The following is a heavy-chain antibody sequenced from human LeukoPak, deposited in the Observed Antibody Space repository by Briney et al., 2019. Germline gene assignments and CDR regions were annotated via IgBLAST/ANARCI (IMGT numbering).Heavy chain of an antibody. CDR1: GDSVSSNSAA. CDR3: ARGYCSGGSCYYYYGMDV. D-gene: IGHD2-15*01. J-gene: IGHJ6*02. V-gene: IGHV6-1*01. CDR2: TYYWSKWYN. Sequence: SQTLSLTCAISGDSVSSNSAAWNWIRQSPSRGLEWLGRTYYWSKWYNDYAVSVKSRITINPDTSKNQFSLQLNSVTPEDTAVYYCARGYCSGGSCYYYYGMDVWGQGTTVTVSS.